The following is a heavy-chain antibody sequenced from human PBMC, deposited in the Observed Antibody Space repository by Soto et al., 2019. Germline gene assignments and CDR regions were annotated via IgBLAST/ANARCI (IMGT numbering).Heavy chain of an antibody. D-gene: IGHD3-9*01. CDR1: GYSFSSNW. CDR3: ARYYDILTGPDY. J-gene: IGHJ4*02. CDR2: INPADSDI. Sequence: PGESLKISCQASGYSFSSNWIGWVRQMPGKGLEWMGIINPADSDIKYSPSFQGQVTISADKSISTAYLQWSSLKASDTAMYYCARYYDILTGPDYWGQGTLVTVSS. V-gene: IGHV5-51*01.